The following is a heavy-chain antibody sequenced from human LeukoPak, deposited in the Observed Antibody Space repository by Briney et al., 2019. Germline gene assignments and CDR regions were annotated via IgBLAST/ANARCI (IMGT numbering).Heavy chain of an antibody. V-gene: IGHV5-10-1*01. CDR1: GYQFTSYW. D-gene: IGHD3-10*01. CDR3: ARLYYDYNGYFDY. Sequence: GESLGISFKGSGYQFTSYWIIWVRPMPGKGLEWMGRIDPSDSYTKYSPSFQRHVTITADKSISTAYLQWSSLKASDTAMYYCARLYYDYNGYFDYWGQGTLVTVSS. CDR2: IDPSDSYT. J-gene: IGHJ4*02.